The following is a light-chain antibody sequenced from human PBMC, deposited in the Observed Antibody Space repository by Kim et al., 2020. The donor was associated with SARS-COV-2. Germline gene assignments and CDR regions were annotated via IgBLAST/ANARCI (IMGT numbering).Light chain of an antibody. J-gene: IGKJ4*01. Sequence: RATINCKSSQSVLYSSNNKNYLAWYQQKPGQPPKLLIYWASTRESGVPDRFSGSGSGTDFTLTISSLQAEDVAVYYCQQYYSTLLTFGGGTKVDIK. CDR2: WAS. CDR3: QQYYSTLLT. V-gene: IGKV4-1*01. CDR1: QSVLYSSNNKNY.